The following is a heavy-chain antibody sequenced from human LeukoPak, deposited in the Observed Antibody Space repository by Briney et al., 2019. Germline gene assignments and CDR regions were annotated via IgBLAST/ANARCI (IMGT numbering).Heavy chain of an antibody. V-gene: IGHV3-23*01. CDR2: ISGSGGST. J-gene: IGHJ4*02. CDR1: GFTFSSYA. D-gene: IGHD3-22*01. CDR3: AREGDSSGYSYSRY. Sequence: PGGSLRLSCAASGFTFSSYAVSGVRQAPGKGLEWVSAISGSGGSTFYAGSVKGRFTISRDNSKNTVYLQMNSLRAEDTDVYYCAREGDSSGYSYSRYWGQGTLVTVSS.